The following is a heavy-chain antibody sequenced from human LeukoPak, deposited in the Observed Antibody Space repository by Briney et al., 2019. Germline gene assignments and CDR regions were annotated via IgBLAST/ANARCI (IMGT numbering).Heavy chain of an antibody. CDR1: GFTFSSYA. J-gene: IGHJ4*02. Sequence: GSLRLSCAASGFTFSSYAMSWVRQAPGKGLEWIGSIYHSGSTYYNPSLKSRVTISVDTSKNQFSLKLSSVTAADTAVYYCAREQTPTTVVTGWGQGTLVTVSS. D-gene: IGHD4-23*01. CDR3: AREQTPTTVVTG. CDR2: IYHSGST. V-gene: IGHV4-38-2*02.